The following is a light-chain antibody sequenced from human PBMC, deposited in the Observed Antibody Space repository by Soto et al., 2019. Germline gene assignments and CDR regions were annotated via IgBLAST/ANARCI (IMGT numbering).Light chain of an antibody. CDR1: QGIKDS. J-gene: IGKJ1*01. Sequence: DIPMTQTPSSLSASVGDRVTITCRASQGIKDSLAWYQHKPGTTPNLLIYGATTLQSGVPSRFSGSASGTDFTLTISSLQPEDVATYYCQKYDSAPWTFGQGTKVEI. CDR3: QKYDSAPWT. V-gene: IGKV1-27*01. CDR2: GAT.